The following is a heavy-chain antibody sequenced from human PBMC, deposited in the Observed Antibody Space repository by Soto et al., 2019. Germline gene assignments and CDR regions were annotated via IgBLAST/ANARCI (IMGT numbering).Heavy chain of an antibody. CDR1: GGSLSNNY. CDR3: ARWVKDYYDSSGYYFDY. Sequence: PSETLSLTCTVSGGSLSNNYWSWIRQAPGKALEWIGYIYYTGSIKYNPSLESRVTLSLDTSKNQFSMKLSSVTAADTAVYYCARWVKDYYDSSGYYFDYWGQGTLVTVSS. D-gene: IGHD3-22*01. CDR2: IYYTGSI. J-gene: IGHJ4*02. V-gene: IGHV4-59*12.